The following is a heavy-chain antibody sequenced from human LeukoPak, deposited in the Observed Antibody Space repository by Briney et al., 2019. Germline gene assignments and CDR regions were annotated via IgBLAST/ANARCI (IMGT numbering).Heavy chain of an antibody. D-gene: IGHD2/OR15-2a*01. CDR2: IYHSGST. CDR1: GGSISSGGYY. CDR3: ASSFSRNALPEYFQH. V-gene: IGHV4-30-2*01. Sequence: SSETLSLTCTVSGGSISSGGYYWSWIRQPPGKGLEWIGYIYHSGSTYYNPSLKSRVTISVDTSKNQFSLKLSSVTAADTAVYYCASSFSRNALPEYFQHWGQGTLVTVSS. J-gene: IGHJ1*01.